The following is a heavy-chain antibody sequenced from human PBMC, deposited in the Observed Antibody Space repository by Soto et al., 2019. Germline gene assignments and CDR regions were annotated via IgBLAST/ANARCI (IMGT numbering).Heavy chain of an antibody. V-gene: IGHV4-30-2*01. CDR3: ARAPLAYDSSGYYHLGAAMDV. D-gene: IGHD3-22*01. J-gene: IGHJ6*02. CDR2: IYHSGST. CDR1: GGSISSGGYS. Sequence: QLQLQESGSGLVKPSQTLSLTCAVSGGSISSGGYSWSWIRQPPGKGLEWIGYIYHSGSTYYNPSLKSRVTISVDRSKNQFSLKLSSVTAADTAVYYCARAPLAYDSSGYYHLGAAMDVWGQGTTVTVSS.